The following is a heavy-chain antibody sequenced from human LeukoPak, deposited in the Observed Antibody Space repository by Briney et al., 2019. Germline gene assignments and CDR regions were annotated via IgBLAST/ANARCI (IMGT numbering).Heavy chain of an antibody. Sequence: PGGSLRLSCAASGFTFSSYAMSWVRQAPGKGLEWVSTISGSDGSTYYADSVKGRFTISRDNSKNTLYLQMNSLGVEDTAIYYCAKGRGYCTGGSCYSDYWGQGTLVTVSS. CDR3: AKGRGYCTGGSCYSDY. CDR1: GFTFSSYA. V-gene: IGHV3-23*01. D-gene: IGHD2-15*01. J-gene: IGHJ4*02. CDR2: ISGSDGST.